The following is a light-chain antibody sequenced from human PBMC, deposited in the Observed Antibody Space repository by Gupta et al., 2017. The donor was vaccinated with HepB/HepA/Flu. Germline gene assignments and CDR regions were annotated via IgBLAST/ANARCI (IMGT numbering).Light chain of an antibody. J-gene: IGLJ2*01. Sequence: QSALTQPASVSGSPGQSITISCTGTSSDVGGYNYVSWYQQHPGKAPKLIIYDVSNRPSGVSNRFAGSKSGNTDSLTISGLQAEDEDDNDGNSYTSSGKQVVCGGGTRL. CDR1: SSDVGGYNY. CDR3: NSYTSSGKQVV. V-gene: IGLV2-14*03. CDR2: DVS.